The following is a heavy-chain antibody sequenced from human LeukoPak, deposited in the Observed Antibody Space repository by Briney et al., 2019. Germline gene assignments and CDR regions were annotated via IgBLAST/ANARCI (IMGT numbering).Heavy chain of an antibody. J-gene: IGHJ4*02. D-gene: IGHD1-26*01. CDR1: GFTFSSYA. CDR2: ISGSGGST. V-gene: IGHV3-23*01. Sequence: GGSLRLSCAASGFTFSSYAMSWVRQAPGKGLEWVSAISGSGGSTYYADSVKGRFTISRDNSKNTLYLQMNSLRAEDTAVYYCAPTPGGPIVGATRGFGYWGQGTLVTVSS. CDR3: APTPGGPIVGATRGFGY.